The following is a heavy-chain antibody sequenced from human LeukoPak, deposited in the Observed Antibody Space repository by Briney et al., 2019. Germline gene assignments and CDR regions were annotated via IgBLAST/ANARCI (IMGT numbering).Heavy chain of an antibody. J-gene: IGHJ5*02. Sequence: SQTLSLTCTVSGGSISSGDYYWSWIRQPPGKGLEWIGYIYYSGSTYYNPSLKSRVTISVDTSKNQFSLRLSSVTAADTAVYYCARAQAGIVVVVAATSGTWFDPWGQGTLVTVSS. CDR2: IYYSGST. V-gene: IGHV4-30-4*01. CDR3: ARAQAGIVVVVAATSGTWFDP. CDR1: GGSISSGDYY. D-gene: IGHD2-15*01.